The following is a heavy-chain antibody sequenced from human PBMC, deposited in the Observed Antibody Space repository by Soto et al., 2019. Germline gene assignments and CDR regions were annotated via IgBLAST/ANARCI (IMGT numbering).Heavy chain of an antibody. CDR2: IYYSGST. D-gene: IGHD3-9*01. J-gene: IGHJ5*02. CDR1: GGSSSSGGYY. V-gene: IGHV4-31*03. Sequence: SETLSLTCTVSGGSSSSGGYYWSWIRQHPGKGLEWIGYIYYSGSTYYNPSLKSRVTISVDTSKNQFSLKLSSVTAADTAVYYCARDRQYYDILTGYYGAKNWFDPWGQGTLVTVSS. CDR3: ARDRQYYDILTGYYGAKNWFDP.